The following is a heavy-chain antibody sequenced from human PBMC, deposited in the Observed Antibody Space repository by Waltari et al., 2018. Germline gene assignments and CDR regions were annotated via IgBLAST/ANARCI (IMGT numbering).Heavy chain of an antibody. Sequence: QVQLVQSGAEVKKPGASVKVSCKASGYTFTSYGISWVRQAPGHGLEWMGWLSAYNGNTNYAQKRQCRVTMTTDTSTSTAYMELRSLRSDDTAVYYCARGLSDYGSGSYYNYYYYYYMDVWGKGTTVTVSS. D-gene: IGHD3-10*01. CDR1: GYTFTSYG. CDR3: ARGLSDYGSGSYYNYYYYYYMDV. CDR2: LSAYNGNT. V-gene: IGHV1-18*01. J-gene: IGHJ6*03.